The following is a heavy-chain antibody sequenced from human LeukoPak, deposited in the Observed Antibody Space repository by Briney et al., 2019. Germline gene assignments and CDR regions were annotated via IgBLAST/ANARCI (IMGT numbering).Heavy chain of an antibody. J-gene: IGHJ6*03. D-gene: IGHD4-17*01. CDR2: ISSSATTI. Sequence: GGSLKLSCAVSGFTFSDYYMSWIRQAPGKGLEWVSYISSSATTIYYADSVKGRVTISRDNAKNSLYLQMNSLRVEDTAVYYCARDATTELGTVYMDVWGKGTTVTISS. CDR3: ARDATTELGTVYMDV. V-gene: IGHV3-11*04. CDR1: GFTFSDYY.